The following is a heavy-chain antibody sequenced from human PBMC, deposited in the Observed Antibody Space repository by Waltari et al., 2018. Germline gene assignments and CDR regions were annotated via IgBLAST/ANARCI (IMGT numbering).Heavy chain of an antibody. CDR2: ISGSGGST. D-gene: IGHD1-26*01. Sequence: EVQLLESGGGLVQPGGSLRLSCAASGFTFSSYAMSWVRQAPGKGLEWVSAISGSGGSTYYADSVKGRFTISRDKSKNTLYLQMNSLRAEDTAVYYCARDPGREYYYYYGMDVWGQGTTVTVSS. CDR1: GFTFSSYA. J-gene: IGHJ6*02. CDR3: ARDPGREYYYYYGMDV. V-gene: IGHV3-23*01.